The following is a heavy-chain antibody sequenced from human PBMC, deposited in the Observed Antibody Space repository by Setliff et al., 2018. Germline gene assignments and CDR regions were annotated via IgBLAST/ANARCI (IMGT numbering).Heavy chain of an antibody. D-gene: IGHD2-8*01. CDR1: GGSFSGYY. CDR3: ARIDIVLMVYAD. J-gene: IGHJ3*01. Sequence: SETLSLTCAVYGGSFSGYYWSWIRQPPGKGLEWIGEINHSGSTNYNPSLKSRVTISVDTSKNQFPLKLSSVTAADTAVYYCARIDIVLMVYADWGQGTMVTVSS. V-gene: IGHV4-34*01. CDR2: INHSGST.